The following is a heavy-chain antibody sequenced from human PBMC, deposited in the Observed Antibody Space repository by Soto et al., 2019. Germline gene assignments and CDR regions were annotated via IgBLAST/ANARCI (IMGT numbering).Heavy chain of an antibody. Sequence: VGSLRLSCAASGFTFSSYAMSWVRQAPGKGLEWVSAISGSGGSTYYADSVKGRFTISRDNSKNTLYLQMNSLRAEDTAVYYCAKDIVVVPAASYYYYYGMDVWGQGTTVTVSS. CDR1: GFTFSSYA. V-gene: IGHV3-23*01. CDR2: ISGSGGST. J-gene: IGHJ6*02. CDR3: AKDIVVVPAASYYYYYGMDV. D-gene: IGHD2-2*01.